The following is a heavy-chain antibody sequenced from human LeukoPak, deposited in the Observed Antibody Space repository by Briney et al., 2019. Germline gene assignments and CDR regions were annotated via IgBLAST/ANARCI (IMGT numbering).Heavy chain of an antibody. CDR3: AREWPALGPHSYSREAFDI. D-gene: IGHD3-10*01. Sequence: HPGGSLRLSCAASGFTFSSYAMSWVRQTPGKGLEWVSAISSSGGSTYYADSVKGRFTISRDNAKNSLYLQMNSLRAEDTAVYYCAREWPALGPHSYSREAFDIWGQGTMVTVSS. V-gene: IGHV3-23*01. CDR1: GFTFSSYA. CDR2: ISSSGGST. J-gene: IGHJ3*02.